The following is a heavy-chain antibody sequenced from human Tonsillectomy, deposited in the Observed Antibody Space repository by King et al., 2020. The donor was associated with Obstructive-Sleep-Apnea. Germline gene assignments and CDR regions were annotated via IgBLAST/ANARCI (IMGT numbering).Heavy chain of an antibody. D-gene: IGHD5-24*01. V-gene: IGHV3-23*04. CDR1: GFTFSSYA. CDR3: AKVVRDGYNSNWFDP. J-gene: IGHJ5*02. Sequence: VQLVESGGGLVQPGGSLRLSCAASGFTFSSYAMSWVRQAPGKGLEGVSAISGSGGSPYYADSVKGRFTISRDNSKNPLYLQMNSLRAEDTAVYYCAKVVRDGYNSNWFDPWGQGTLVTVSS. CDR2: ISGSGGSP.